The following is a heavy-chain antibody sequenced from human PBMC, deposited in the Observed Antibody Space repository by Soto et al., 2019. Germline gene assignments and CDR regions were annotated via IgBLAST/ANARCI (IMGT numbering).Heavy chain of an antibody. V-gene: IGHV4-39*01. J-gene: IGHJ6*02. D-gene: IGHD2-2*01. CDR3: ARQIGYCSSTSCFGMDV. CDR1: GGSISSSSYY. Sequence: QLQLQESGPGLVKPSETLSLTCTVSGGSISSSSYYWGWIRQPPGKGLEWIGSIYYSGSTYYNPSLKSRVTISVDTSKNQFSLKLSSVTAADTAVYYCARQIGYCSSTSCFGMDVWGQGTTVTVSS. CDR2: IYYSGST.